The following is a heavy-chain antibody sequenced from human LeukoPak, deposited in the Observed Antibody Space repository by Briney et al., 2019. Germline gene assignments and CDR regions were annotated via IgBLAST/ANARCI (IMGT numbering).Heavy chain of an antibody. CDR2: IRSKANSYAT. Sequence: PGGSLRLSCAASGLTFSGSAIHWVRQASGKGLVWVGRIRSKANSYATAYAASVKGRFTISRDDSKNTAYLQMNSLKTEDTAVYYCLVVPAAAGSYWGQGTLVTVSS. D-gene: IGHD2-2*01. CDR3: LVVPAAAGSY. V-gene: IGHV3-73*01. J-gene: IGHJ4*02. CDR1: GLTFSGSA.